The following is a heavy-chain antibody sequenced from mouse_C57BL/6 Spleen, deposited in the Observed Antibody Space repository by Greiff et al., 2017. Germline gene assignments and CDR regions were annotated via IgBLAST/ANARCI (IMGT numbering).Heavy chain of an antibody. V-gene: IGHV14-2*01. CDR1: GFNIKDYY. Sequence: VQLQQSGAELVKPGASVKLSCTASGFNIKDYYMHWVKQRTEQGLEWIGRIDPEDGETKNAPKFQGKATITADTSSNTAYLQLSSLTFEDTAVYYCARTAQATFSWFAYWGQGTLVTVSA. D-gene: IGHD3-2*02. J-gene: IGHJ3*01. CDR2: IDPEDGET. CDR3: ARTAQATFSWFAY.